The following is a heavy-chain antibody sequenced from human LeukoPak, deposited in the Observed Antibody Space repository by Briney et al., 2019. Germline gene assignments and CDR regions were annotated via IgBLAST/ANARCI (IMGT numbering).Heavy chain of an antibody. V-gene: IGHV4-34*01. Sequence: SETPSLTCAVYGGSFSGYYWSWIRQPPGKGLEWIGEINHSGSTNYNPSLKSRVTISVDTSKNQFSLKLSSVTAADTAVYYCARTSYYDFWSGYYIYNWFDPWGQGTLVTVSS. J-gene: IGHJ5*02. CDR1: GGSFSGYY. D-gene: IGHD3-3*01. CDR3: ARTSYYDFWSGYYIYNWFDP. CDR2: INHSGST.